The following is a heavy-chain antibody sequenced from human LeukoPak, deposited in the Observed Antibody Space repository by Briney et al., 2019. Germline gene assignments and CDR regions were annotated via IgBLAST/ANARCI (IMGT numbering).Heavy chain of an antibody. V-gene: IGHV3-21*01. Sequence: GGSLRLSCAASGFTFSSYSMNWVRQAPGKGLEWVSSISSSSSYIYYADSVKGRFTISRDNAKNSLYLQMNSLRAEDTAVYYCAREEIAAAPFDYWGQGTLVTVSS. CDR3: AREEIAAAPFDY. J-gene: IGHJ4*02. CDR2: ISSSSSYI. CDR1: GFTFSSYS. D-gene: IGHD6-13*01.